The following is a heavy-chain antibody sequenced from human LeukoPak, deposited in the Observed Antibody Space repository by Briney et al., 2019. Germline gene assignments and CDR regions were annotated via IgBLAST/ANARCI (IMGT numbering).Heavy chain of an antibody. D-gene: IGHD4-17*01. CDR2: ILSSGTTT. CDR1: GFTFSSHA. J-gene: IGHJ4*02. V-gene: IGHV3-48*03. Sequence: GGSLRLSCAASGFTFSSHAMSWVRQAPGKGLEWVSFILSSGTTTYYADSVQGRFTISRDNAKNSLYLQMNSLRVEDTAVYYCARDTGPLRRSRSDYRGQGTLVTVSS. CDR3: ARDTGPLRRSRSDY.